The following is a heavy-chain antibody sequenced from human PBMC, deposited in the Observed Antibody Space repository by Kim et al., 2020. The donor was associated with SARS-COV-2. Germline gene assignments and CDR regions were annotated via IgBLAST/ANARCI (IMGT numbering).Heavy chain of an antibody. D-gene: IGHD6-13*01. J-gene: IGHJ4*02. CDR3: ARVGRTGYSSSGY. CDR2: ISYDGSNK. Sequence: PGGSLRLSCAASGFTFSSYAMHWVRQAPGKGLEWVAVISYDGSNKYYADSVKGRFTISRDNSKNTLYLQMNSLRAEDTAVYYCARVGRTGYSSSGYWGQGTLVTVPS. CDR1: GFTFSSYA. V-gene: IGHV3-30*04.